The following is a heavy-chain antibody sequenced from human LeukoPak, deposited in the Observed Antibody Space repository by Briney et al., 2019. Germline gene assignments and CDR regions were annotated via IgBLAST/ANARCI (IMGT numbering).Heavy chain of an antibody. CDR2: IRSKAYGGTT. CDR3: TRGLYSSSWLPFDY. D-gene: IGHD6-13*01. V-gene: IGHV3-49*03. J-gene: IGHJ4*02. CDR1: GFTFGDYA. Sequence: PGGSLRLSCTASGFTFGDYATSWFRQAPGKGLEWVGFIRSKAYGGTTEYAASVKGRFTISRDDSKSIAYLQMNSLKTEDTAVYYCTRGLYSSSWLPFDYWGQGTLVTVSS.